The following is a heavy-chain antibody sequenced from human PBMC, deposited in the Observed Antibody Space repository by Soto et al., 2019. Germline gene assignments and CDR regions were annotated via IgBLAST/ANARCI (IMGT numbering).Heavy chain of an antibody. D-gene: IGHD3-10*01. CDR3: ARGRLNYYGSNEYPPNDD. J-gene: IGHJ4*02. CDR1: GGSFIGYY. V-gene: IGHV4-34*01. CDR2: INHRGNT. Sequence: QVQLQQWGAGLLKPSETLSLTCAVSGGSFIGYYWSWVRQSPGKGLEWIGEINHRGNTNYHTSLKSPGTMSVDTSKNQLFLRMSSVTAADTGVYYCARGRLNYYGSNEYPPNDDWGQGTLVTVSS.